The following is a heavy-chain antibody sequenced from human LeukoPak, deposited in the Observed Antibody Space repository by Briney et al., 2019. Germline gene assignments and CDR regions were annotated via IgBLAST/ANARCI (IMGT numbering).Heavy chain of an antibody. CDR1: GFTFSSYA. J-gene: IGHJ4*02. V-gene: IGHV3-23*01. CDR2: ISGSGSGT. D-gene: IGHD3-10*01. CDR3: AKDQGGSGDY. Sequence: GGSLRLSCAASGFTFSSYAMSWVRQAPGEGLQWVSGISGSGSGTYYADSVRGRFTISRDNSKNTLYLQMNSLRAEDTAVYYCAKDQGGSGDYWGQGTLVTVSS.